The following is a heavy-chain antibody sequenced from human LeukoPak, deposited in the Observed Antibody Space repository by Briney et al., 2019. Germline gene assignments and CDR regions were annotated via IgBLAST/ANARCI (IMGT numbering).Heavy chain of an antibody. D-gene: IGHD2-15*01. J-gene: IGHJ3*02. CDR1: GDSISRYY. CDR2: IYYSGST. CDR3: SGLPYPRGTFDI. Sequence: SETLSLTCTVPGDSISRYYWSWIRQPPGKGREWIGDIYYSGSTNYNPSLKSRVTISIDTSQNHYSPKLISVTAADSAVGYVSGLPYPRGTFDIWGQGTMVTVCS. V-gene: IGHV4-59*08.